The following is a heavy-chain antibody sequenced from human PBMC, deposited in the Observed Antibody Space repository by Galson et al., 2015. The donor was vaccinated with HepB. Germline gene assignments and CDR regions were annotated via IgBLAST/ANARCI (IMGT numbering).Heavy chain of an antibody. J-gene: IGHJ5*02. V-gene: IGHV6-1*01. D-gene: IGHD1-7*01. CDR2: TYYRSKWYN. CDR3: ARGEGTGTTFINWFDP. Sequence: CAISGDSVSSNRAAWNWIRQSPSRGLEWLGRTYYRSKWYNDYAVSVKSRITIDPDTSKNQFSLQLNSVTPEDTAVYYCARGEGTGTTFINWFDPWGQGTLVTVSS. CDR1: GDSVSSNRAA.